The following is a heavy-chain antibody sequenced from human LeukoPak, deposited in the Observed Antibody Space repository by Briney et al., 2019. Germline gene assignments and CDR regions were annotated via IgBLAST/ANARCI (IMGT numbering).Heavy chain of an antibody. CDR2: IYYSGST. Sequence: PSETLSLTCTGSGGSISSYYWSWIRQPPGKGLEWIGYIYYSGSTNYNPSLKSRVTISVDTSKNQFSLKLSSVTAADTAVYYCARAGSGWYYFDYWGQGTLVTVSS. V-gene: IGHV4-59*01. D-gene: IGHD6-19*01. CDR1: GGSISSYY. CDR3: ARAGSGWYYFDY. J-gene: IGHJ4*02.